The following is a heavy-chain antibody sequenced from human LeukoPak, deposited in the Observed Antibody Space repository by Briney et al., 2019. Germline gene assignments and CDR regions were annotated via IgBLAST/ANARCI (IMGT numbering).Heavy chain of an antibody. J-gene: IGHJ4*02. Sequence: SETLSLTCTVSDGSFSSSSYYWGWVRQPPGKGLEWIGSIYYSGITYYDPSLKSRVTISVDTSKNRFSLMLSSVTAADTAVYYYARTAIVGTTWYFDYWGQGTLVTVSS. CDR1: DGSFSSSSYY. D-gene: IGHD1-26*01. CDR3: ARTAIVGTTWYFDY. CDR2: IYYSGIT. V-gene: IGHV4-39*01.